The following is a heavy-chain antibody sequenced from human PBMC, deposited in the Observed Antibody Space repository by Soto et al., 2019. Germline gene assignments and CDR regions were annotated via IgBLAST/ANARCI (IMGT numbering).Heavy chain of an antibody. CDR1: GGSISSGGYY. D-gene: IGHD1-1*01. J-gene: IGHJ6*02. Sequence: QVQLRESGPGLVKPSQTLSLTCTVSGGSISSGGYYWSWIRQHPGKGLEWIGYIYYSGSTYYNPSLKSRVTISVDTSKNQFSLKLSSVTAADTAVYYCARVGNRGIYYYGMDVWGQGTTVTVSS. CDR3: ARVGNRGIYYYGMDV. V-gene: IGHV4-31*03. CDR2: IYYSGST.